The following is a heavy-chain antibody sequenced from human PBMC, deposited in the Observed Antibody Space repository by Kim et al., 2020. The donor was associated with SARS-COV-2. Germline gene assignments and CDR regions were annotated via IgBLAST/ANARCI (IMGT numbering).Heavy chain of an antibody. V-gene: IGHV1-3*01. CDR2: INAGNGNT. CDR1: GYTFTSYA. Sequence: ASVKVSCKASGYTFTSYAMHWVRQAPGQRLEWMGWINAGNGNTKYSQKFQGRVTITRDTSASTAYMELSSLRSEDTAVYYCARDRPRPYSNYRRRYAPFDYWGQGTLVTVSS. D-gene: IGHD4-4*01. CDR3: ARDRPRPYSNYRRRYAPFDY. J-gene: IGHJ4*02.